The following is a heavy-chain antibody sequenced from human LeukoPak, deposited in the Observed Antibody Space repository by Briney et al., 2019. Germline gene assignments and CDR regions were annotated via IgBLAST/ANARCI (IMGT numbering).Heavy chain of an antibody. D-gene: IGHD6-13*01. J-gene: IGHJ4*02. V-gene: IGHV3-23*01. CDR1: GFTFSSYA. CDR2: ISGSGSST. Sequence: GGSLRLSCAVSGFTFSSYAMTWVRQAPGKGLEWVSIISGSGSSTYYADSVKGRFTISRDNSKNSLYMQVNSLRAEDTAIYYCAKSSTWYGTSWYDGAPSTFFDYWGQGTLVTVSS. CDR3: AKSSTWYGTSWYDGAPSTFFDY.